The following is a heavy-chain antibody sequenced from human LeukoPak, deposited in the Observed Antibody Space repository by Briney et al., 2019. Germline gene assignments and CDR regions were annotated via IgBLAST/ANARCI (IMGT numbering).Heavy chain of an antibody. J-gene: IGHJ3*02. CDR3: ARGPRQARYGSGSYYKRNAFDI. D-gene: IGHD3-10*01. Sequence: SETLSLTCAVYGGSFSGYYWSWIRQPPGKGLGWIGEINHSGSTNYNPSLKSRVTISVDTSKNQFSLKLSSVTAADTAVYYCARGPRQARYGSGSYYKRNAFDIWGQGTMVTVSS. CDR1: GGSFSGYY. V-gene: IGHV4-34*01. CDR2: INHSGST.